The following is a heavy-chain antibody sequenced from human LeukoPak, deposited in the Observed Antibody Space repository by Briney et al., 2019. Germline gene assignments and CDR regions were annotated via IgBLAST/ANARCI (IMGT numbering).Heavy chain of an antibody. CDR2: IKSNLDGGTV. CDR3: MSDPLIQGGVDY. V-gene: IGHV3-15*01. D-gene: IGHD4-17*01. CDR1: GLPFTNAW. Sequence: GGSLRLSCAASGLPFTNAWMNWVRLAPGKGLEWVGRIKSNLDGGTVDYIAPVKGRFTISRDDSTHTLYLQLNSPKTEDTAMYHCMSDPLIQGGVDYWGQGTLVTVSS. J-gene: IGHJ4*02.